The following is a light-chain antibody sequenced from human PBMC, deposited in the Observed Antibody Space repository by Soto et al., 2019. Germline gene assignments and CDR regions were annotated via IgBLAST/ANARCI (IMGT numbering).Light chain of an antibody. CDR2: GAS. Sequence: EIVVTQSPDTLSVSPGERATLSCGASQSVSDNLAWHQQKPGQAPRLLIYGASTRATGIPARFSGSGSGTEFTLTISSLQSEDLAGYYCQQYDNWPMTFGQGTKVDIK. CDR1: QSVSDN. J-gene: IGKJ1*01. CDR3: QQYDNWPMT. V-gene: IGKV3-15*01.